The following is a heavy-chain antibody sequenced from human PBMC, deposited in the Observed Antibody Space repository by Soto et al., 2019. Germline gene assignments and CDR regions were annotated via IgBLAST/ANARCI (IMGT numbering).Heavy chain of an antibody. CDR1: SGSLSSYY. D-gene: IGHD3-3*01. J-gene: IGHJ6*02. Sequence: SETLSLTCTISSGSLSSYYWSCIRQPPGKGLEWIGYIYYSGSTNYNPSLKSRVTISVDTSKNQFTLKLSSVTAADTAVYYCARDWRRFLEWFPLGYYGMDVWGQGTTVTVSS. CDR3: ARDWRRFLEWFPLGYYGMDV. V-gene: IGHV4-59*12. CDR2: IYYSGST.